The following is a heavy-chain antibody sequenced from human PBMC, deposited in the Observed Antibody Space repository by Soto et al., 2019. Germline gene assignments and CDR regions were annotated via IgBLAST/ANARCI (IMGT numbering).Heavy chain of an antibody. Sequence: PGWSMRLCCASSGFTFSSYEMDGVRQAPGKGLEWVSYISSSGSTIYYADSVKGRFTISRDNAKNSLYLQMNSLRAEDTAVYYCARGSRFMPYYYYYYGMDVWGQGTTVTVSS. CDR1: GFTFSSYE. J-gene: IGHJ6*02. CDR2: ISSSGSTI. V-gene: IGHV3-48*03. CDR3: ARGSRFMPYYYYYYGMDV. D-gene: IGHD2-8*01.